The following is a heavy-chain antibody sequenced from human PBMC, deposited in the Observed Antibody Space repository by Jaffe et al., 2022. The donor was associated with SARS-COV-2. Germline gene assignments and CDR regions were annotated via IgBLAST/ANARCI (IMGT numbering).Heavy chain of an antibody. Sequence: EVQLAESGGGLVQPGGSLRLSCAASGFTSSNYWMSWVRQAPGKGLEWVANIKQDGSEKYYVDSVKGRFTISRDNAKNSLYLQMSSLRVEDTAVYYCVRDGLCGGDCMDYWGQGTLVTVSS. CDR2: IKQDGSEK. CDR3: VRDGLCGGDCMDY. D-gene: IGHD2-21*02. V-gene: IGHV3-7*01. CDR1: GFTSSNYW. J-gene: IGHJ4*02.